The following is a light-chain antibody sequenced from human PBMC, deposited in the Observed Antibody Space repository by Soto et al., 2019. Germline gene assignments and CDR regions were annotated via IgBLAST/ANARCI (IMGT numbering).Light chain of an antibody. CDR3: CSYAGSSTLYV. CDR1: SSDIGTYNL. Sequence: QSALTQPASVSGSPGQSITISCTGTSSDIGTYNLVSWYQQHPGKAPKLMIYEVNKRPSGVSDRFSGSKSGNTASLTISGLQAEDEADYYCCSYAGSSTLYVFGTGTKDTVL. CDR2: EVN. J-gene: IGLJ1*01. V-gene: IGLV2-23*02.